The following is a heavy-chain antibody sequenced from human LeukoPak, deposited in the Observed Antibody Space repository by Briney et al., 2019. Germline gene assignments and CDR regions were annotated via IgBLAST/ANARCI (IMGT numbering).Heavy chain of an antibody. Sequence: GGSLRLSCAASGFTFSSYEMNWVRQAPGKGLEWVSYISSRGTTTHYADSVKGRFTISRDDAKNSLYLHMNSLRVEDTAVYYCARLYSSSSGLRASDYWGQGTLVTVSS. V-gene: IGHV3-48*03. CDR2: ISSRGTTT. CDR1: GFTFSSYE. D-gene: IGHD6-6*01. CDR3: ARLYSSSSGLRASDY. J-gene: IGHJ4*02.